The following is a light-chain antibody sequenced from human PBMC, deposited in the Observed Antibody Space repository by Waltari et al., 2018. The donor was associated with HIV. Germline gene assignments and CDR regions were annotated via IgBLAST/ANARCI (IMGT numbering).Light chain of an antibody. V-gene: IGKV3-15*01. CDR3: QQYNNWPRGT. J-gene: IGKJ2*01. Sequence: EIVMTQSPATLSVSPGERATLSCRASQSVSSNLAWYQQKPGQAPRLLIYGASTRATDIPARFSGSVSGTEFTLTISSLQSEDSAIYYCQQYNNWPRGTFGQGTKLEIK. CDR2: GAS. CDR1: QSVSSN.